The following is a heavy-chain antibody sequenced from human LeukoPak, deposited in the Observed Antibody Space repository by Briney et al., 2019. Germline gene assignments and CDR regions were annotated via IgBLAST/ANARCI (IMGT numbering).Heavy chain of an antibody. CDR1: GFTFDDYA. D-gene: IGHD3-22*01. CDR2: ISDSGGRT. J-gene: IGHJ4*02. CDR3: AKRGVVIRVILVGFHKEAYYFDS. V-gene: IGHV3-23*01. Sequence: GGSLRLSCAASGFTFDDYAMHWVRQAPGKGLEWVAGISDSGGRTNYADSVRGRFTISRDNPTNTLYLQMNSLRAEDTAVYFCAKRGVVIRVILVGFHKEAYYFDSWGQGALVTVSS.